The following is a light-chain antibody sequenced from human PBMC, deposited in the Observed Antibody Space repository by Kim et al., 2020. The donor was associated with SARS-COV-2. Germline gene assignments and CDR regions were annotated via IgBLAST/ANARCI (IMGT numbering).Light chain of an antibody. V-gene: IGKV1-39*01. CDR3: QESYSAPIFT. Sequence: DIQMTQSPSSLSASVGDRVTITCRASQSITTYLHWYQHKPGKAPKLLIYGASSLQSGVPSRFSGSGSGTDFTLTISSLQPEDFVTYYCQESYSAPIFTFGPGTKVDIK. CDR1: QSITTY. J-gene: IGKJ3*01. CDR2: GAS.